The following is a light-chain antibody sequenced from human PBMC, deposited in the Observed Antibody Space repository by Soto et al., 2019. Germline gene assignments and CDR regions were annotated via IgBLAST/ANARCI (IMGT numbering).Light chain of an antibody. CDR3: ASYTSSSTVL. CDR1: SSDVGGYSY. J-gene: IGLJ2*01. Sequence: QSVLTQPASVSGSPGQSITISCTGTSSDVGGYSYVSWYQQHPGKAPKLMIYDVDNRPSGVSNRFSGSKSGNTASLTISGLQAEDEADYYCASYTSSSTVLFGGGTKVTVL. V-gene: IGLV2-14*01. CDR2: DVD.